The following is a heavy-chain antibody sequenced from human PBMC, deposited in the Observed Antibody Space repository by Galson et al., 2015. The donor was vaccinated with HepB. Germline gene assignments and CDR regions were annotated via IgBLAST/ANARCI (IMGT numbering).Heavy chain of an antibody. V-gene: IGHV3-30-3*01. Sequence: SLRLSCAASGFTFSSYAMHWVRQAPGKGLEWVAVISYDGSNKYYADSVKGRFTISRDNSKNTLYLQMNSLRAEDTAVYYCARGVLMAVLEGIAAAGTLDYWGQGTLVTVSS. CDR2: ISYDGSNK. J-gene: IGHJ4*02. CDR1: GFTFSSYA. D-gene: IGHD6-13*01. CDR3: ARGVLMAVLEGIAAAGTLDY.